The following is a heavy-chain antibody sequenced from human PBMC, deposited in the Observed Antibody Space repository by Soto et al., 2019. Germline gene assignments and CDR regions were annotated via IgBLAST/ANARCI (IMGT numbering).Heavy chain of an antibody. D-gene: IGHD3-16*01. J-gene: IGHJ4*02. CDR2: TSYRFRWYN. CDR1: GDSVSGKSVA. CDR3: AREFPYYVSSDSYLDN. Sequence: SPSLSLACAISGDSVSGKSVAWDWIRQSPSRCLECLGRTSYRFRWYNDYAVSVKSRITVIPDTSKNQFSLTLTSVTHAVTAVHDCAREFPYYVSSDSYLDNLGQGALGTVAS. V-gene: IGHV6-1*01.